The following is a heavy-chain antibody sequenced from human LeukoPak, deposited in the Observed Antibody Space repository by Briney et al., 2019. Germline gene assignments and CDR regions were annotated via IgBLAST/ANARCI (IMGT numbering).Heavy chain of an antibody. CDR3: ARVYGSSSSGIFDY. V-gene: IGHV4-59*12. Sequence: PSETLSLTCTVSGGSISYYYWSWIRQPPGKGLEWVGYIYYSGSTNYNPSLKSRVTISVDTSKNQFSLKLSSVTAADTAVYYCARVYGSSSSGIFDYWGQGTLVTVSS. J-gene: IGHJ4*02. D-gene: IGHD6-6*01. CDR1: GGSISYYY. CDR2: IYYSGST.